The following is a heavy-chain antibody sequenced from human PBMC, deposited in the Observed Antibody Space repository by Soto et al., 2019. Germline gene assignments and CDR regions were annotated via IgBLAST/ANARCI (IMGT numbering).Heavy chain of an antibody. V-gene: IGHV3-74*01. CDR1: GFTFSSYW. CDR3: IRGDGDRYDGNGYLGRH. CDR2: INIDGSRI. D-gene: IGHD3-22*01. J-gene: IGHJ4*02. Sequence: EVQLVESGGGLVQPGGSLRVSCAASGFTFSSYWMHWVRQAPGKGLVWVSRINIDGSRISYADSVKGRCTISRDNAKNTLYMEMNSLRAEDTAVYYCIRGDGDRYDGNGYLGRHWGRGTLVTVSS.